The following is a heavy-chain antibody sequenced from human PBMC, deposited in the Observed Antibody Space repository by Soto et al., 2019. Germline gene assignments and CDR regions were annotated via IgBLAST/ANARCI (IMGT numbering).Heavy chain of an antibody. CDR2: IWYDGSNK. J-gene: IGHJ6*02. Sequence: QVQLVESGGGVVQPGRSLRLSCAASGFTFSSYGMHWVRQAPGKGLEWVAVIWYDGSNKYYADSVKSRFTISRDNSKNTLYLQMNSLRAEDTAVYYCARDRWFSGWYFVDGMDVWGQGTTVTVSS. V-gene: IGHV3-33*01. D-gene: IGHD6-19*01. CDR1: GFTFSSYG. CDR3: ARDRWFSGWYFVDGMDV.